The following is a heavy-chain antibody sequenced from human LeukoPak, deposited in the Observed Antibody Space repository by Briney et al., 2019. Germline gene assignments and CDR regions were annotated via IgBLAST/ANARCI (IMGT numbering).Heavy chain of an antibody. CDR1: GGSFSGYY. CDR2: INHSGST. J-gene: IGHJ6*03. D-gene: IGHD2-15*01. V-gene: IGHV4-34*01. Sequence: SETLSLTCAVYGGSFSGYYWSWIRQPPGKGLEWIGEINHSGSTNYNPSLKSRGTISVDTSKNQFSLKLSSVTAADTAVYYCARFKRYCSGGSCYYYYYYYMDVWGKGTTVTVSS. CDR3: ARFKRYCSGGSCYYYYYYYMDV.